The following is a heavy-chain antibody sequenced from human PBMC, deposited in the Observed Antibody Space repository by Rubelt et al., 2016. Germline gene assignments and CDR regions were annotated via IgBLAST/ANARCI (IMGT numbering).Heavy chain of an antibody. CDR1: GASISSSNYN. CDR2: IYYTSSGTT. D-gene: IGHD6-6*01. V-gene: IGHV4-39*01. CDR3: ASNTKYSNWHGMNA. Sequence: QLQLQESGPGLVKPSETLSLTCTVSGASISSSNYNWGWIRQPPGKGLEWIGTIYYTSSGTTYYNPSLKRRLTISVDTSKHRFALTLALVTATETAVDYCASNTKYSNWHGMNAWGQGTTVIVSS. J-gene: IGHJ6*02.